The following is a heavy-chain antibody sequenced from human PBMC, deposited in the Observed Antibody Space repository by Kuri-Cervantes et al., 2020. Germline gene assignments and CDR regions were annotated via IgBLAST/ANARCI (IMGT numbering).Heavy chain of an antibody. J-gene: IGHJ3*02. CDR3: AKAGYSSGWYSKAFDI. CDR1: GGSFSGYY. V-gene: IGHV4-34*01. CDR2: INHSGST. Sequence: GSLRLSCAVYGGSFSGYYWSWIRQPPGKGLEWIGEINHSGSTNYNPSLKSRVTISVDTSKNQFSLKLSSVTAADTAVYYRAKAGYSSGWYSKAFDIWGQGTMVTVSS. D-gene: IGHD6-19*01.